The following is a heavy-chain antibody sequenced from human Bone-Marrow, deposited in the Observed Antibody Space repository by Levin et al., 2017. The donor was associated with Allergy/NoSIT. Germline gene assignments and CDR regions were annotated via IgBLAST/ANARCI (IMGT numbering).Heavy chain of an antibody. CDR1: GFTFNYYG. J-gene: IGHJ6*02. Sequence: GGSLRLSCVASGFTFNYYGMHWVRQAPGKGLEWVAVTSYDGANKFYADSVKGRFIISRDNSKNTLYLQMNSLGAEDTAVYYCAKVLRGGYYYYYSMDVWGQGTTVTVSS. V-gene: IGHV3-30*18. CDR3: AKVLRGGYYYYYSMDV. CDR2: TSYDGANK. D-gene: IGHD3-16*01.